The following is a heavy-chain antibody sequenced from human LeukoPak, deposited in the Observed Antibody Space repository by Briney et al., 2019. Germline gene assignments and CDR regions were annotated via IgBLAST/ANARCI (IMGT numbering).Heavy chain of an antibody. V-gene: IGHV4-61*02. CDR3: ARGGGSIAAAP. D-gene: IGHD6-13*01. J-gene: IGHJ5*02. CDR2: IYTTGST. CDR1: GGSISSGSYY. Sequence: SETLSLTCTVSGGSISSGSYYWSWIRQPAGKGLGWIGRIYTTGSTNYNPSLKSRVTISVDTSKNQFSLKLSSVTAADTAVYYCARGGGSIAAAPWGQGTLVTVSS.